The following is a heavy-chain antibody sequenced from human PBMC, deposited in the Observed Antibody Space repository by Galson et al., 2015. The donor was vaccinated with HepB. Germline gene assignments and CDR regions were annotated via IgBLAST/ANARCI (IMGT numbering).Heavy chain of an antibody. V-gene: IGHV3-7*03. J-gene: IGHJ4*02. CDR1: GFSSTSSW. CDR2: INPDGNEK. Sequence: SLRLSCAGSGFSSTSSWMNWVRQAPGKGLEWVANINPDGNEKSYVDSVEGRFTVSRDNAKNSLFLQMNSLRAEDTALYYCAKDESSGPLDYWGQGTLVTVSS. D-gene: IGHD6-19*01. CDR3: AKDESSGPLDY.